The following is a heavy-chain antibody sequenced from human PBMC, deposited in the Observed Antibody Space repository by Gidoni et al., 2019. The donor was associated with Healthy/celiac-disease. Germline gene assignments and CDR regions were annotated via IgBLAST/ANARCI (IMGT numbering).Heavy chain of an antibody. J-gene: IGHJ3*02. CDR2: ISYDGSNK. Sequence: QVQLVESVGGVVQPGRSLRLSCAASGFTFSSYGLHGVRQAPGKGLEWVAVISYDGSNKYYADSVKGRFTISRDNSKNTLYLQMNSLRAEDTAVYYCAKGITTNPPVAFDIWGQGTMVTVSS. CDR1: GFTFSSYG. D-gene: IGHD3-10*01. V-gene: IGHV3-30*18. CDR3: AKGITTNPPVAFDI.